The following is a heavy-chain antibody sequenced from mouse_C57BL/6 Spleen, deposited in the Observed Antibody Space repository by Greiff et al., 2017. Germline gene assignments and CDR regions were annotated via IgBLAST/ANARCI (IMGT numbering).Heavy chain of an antibody. CDR1: GYTFTSYW. J-gene: IGHJ2*01. V-gene: IGHV1-52*01. Sequence: QVQLQQPGAELVRPGSSVKLSCKASGYTFTSYWMHWVKQRPIQGLEWIGNIDPSDSETHYNQKFKDKATLTVDKSSSTAYMQRSSLTSEDSAVYYCATGGGNYDYWGQGTTLTVSS. CDR3: ATGGGNYDY. CDR2: IDPSDSET. D-gene: IGHD2-1*01.